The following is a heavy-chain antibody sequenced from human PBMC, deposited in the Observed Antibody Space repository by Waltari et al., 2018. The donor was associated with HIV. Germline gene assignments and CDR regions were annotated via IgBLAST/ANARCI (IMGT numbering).Heavy chain of an antibody. CDR3: ARVPYYYHTSSYPDS. V-gene: IGHV1-2*02. D-gene: IGHD3-22*01. CDR2: INPTSCGT. CDR1: GYTFTGYY. J-gene: IGHJ5*01. Sequence: QVQLVQSGAEVKKPGASVKVSCKASGYTFTGYYMHWVRQAPGQGLEWMGGINPTSCGTIYATKFPGMVTITRDTSITTAYMEVSRLRSDDTAVYYCARVPYYYHTSSYPDSWGQGTLFTVSS.